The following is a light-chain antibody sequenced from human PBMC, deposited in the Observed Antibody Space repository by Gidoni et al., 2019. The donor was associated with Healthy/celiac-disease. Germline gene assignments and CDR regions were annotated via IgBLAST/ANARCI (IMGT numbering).Light chain of an antibody. Sequence: ESVLTQSPGTLSLSPGERATLSCRASQSVSSSYVAWYQQKPGQAPRLLIYGASSRATGIPDRFSGRGSGTDFTLTISRLEPGDFAVYYCQQYGSSPPVTFGQGTQVEIK. CDR1: QSVSSSY. V-gene: IGKV3-20*01. CDR3: QQYGSSPPVT. CDR2: GAS. J-gene: IGKJ1*01.